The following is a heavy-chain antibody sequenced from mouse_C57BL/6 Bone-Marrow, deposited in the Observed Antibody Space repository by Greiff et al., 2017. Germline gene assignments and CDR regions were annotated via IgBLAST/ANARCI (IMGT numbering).Heavy chain of an antibody. CDR1: GYTFTSYW. Sequence: QVQLQQPGAELVMPGASVKLSCKASGYTFTSYWMHWVKQRPGQGLEWIGEIDPSDSYTNYNQKFKGKSTLTVDKSSSTAYMQLSSLTSEDSAVYYCARGYYGLDCWGQGTTLTVSS. J-gene: IGHJ2*01. CDR2: IDPSDSYT. D-gene: IGHD1-1*01. CDR3: ARGYYGLDC. V-gene: IGHV1-69*01.